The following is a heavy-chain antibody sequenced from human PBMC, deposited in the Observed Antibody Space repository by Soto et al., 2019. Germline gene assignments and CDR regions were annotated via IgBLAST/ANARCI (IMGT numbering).Heavy chain of an antibody. Sequence: ASVKVSCKASGYTFTSYAMHWVRQAPGQRLEWMGWINAGNGNTKYSQKFQGRVTITRDTSASTAYMELSSLRSEDTAVYYCASSQERFLEWLPLPLDVWGQGTTVT. CDR2: INAGNGNT. CDR3: ASSQERFLEWLPLPLDV. J-gene: IGHJ6*02. CDR1: GYTFTSYA. D-gene: IGHD3-3*01. V-gene: IGHV1-3*01.